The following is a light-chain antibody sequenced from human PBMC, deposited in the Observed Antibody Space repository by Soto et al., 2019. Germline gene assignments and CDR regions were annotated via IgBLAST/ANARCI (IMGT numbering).Light chain of an antibody. CDR2: AAS. Sequence: EIQMTQSPSSLSASVGDRVTITCRGSQSISSYLNWYQQKPGKAPKLLIYAASSLQSGVPSRFSGSGSGTDFTLTISSLQPEDFATYYCQQSYSTRLLTFGGGTKVDI. J-gene: IGKJ4*01. CDR3: QQSYSTRLLT. V-gene: IGKV1-39*01. CDR1: QSISSY.